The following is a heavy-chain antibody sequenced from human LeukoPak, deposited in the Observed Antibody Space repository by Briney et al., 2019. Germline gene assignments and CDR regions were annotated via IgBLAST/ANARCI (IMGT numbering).Heavy chain of an antibody. CDR1: GFTFSSYW. D-gene: IGHD3-22*01. J-gene: IGHJ4*02. Sequence: GGSLRLSCAASGFTFSSYWMHWVRQAPGKGLVWVSRINSDGSSTSYADSVKGRFTISRDNAKNTLYLQMSSLRAEDTAVYYCARAAYYYDSSGYYYYWGQGTLVTVSS. CDR3: ARAAYYYDSSGYYYY. V-gene: IGHV3-74*01. CDR2: INSDGSST.